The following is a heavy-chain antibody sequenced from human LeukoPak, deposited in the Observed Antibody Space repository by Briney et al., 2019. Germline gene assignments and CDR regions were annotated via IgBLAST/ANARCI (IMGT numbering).Heavy chain of an antibody. CDR3: ARDVTDIVVVPAAIGEYRYYFDY. Sequence: ASVKVSCKASGYPFTGYYMHWVRQAPGQGLEWMGWINPNSGGTNYAQKFQDRVTMTRDTSISTAYMELSRLRPDDTAVYYCARDVTDIVVVPAAIGEYRYYFDYWGQGTLVTVSS. CDR2: INPNSGGT. V-gene: IGHV1-2*02. CDR1: GYPFTGYY. J-gene: IGHJ4*02. D-gene: IGHD2-2*02.